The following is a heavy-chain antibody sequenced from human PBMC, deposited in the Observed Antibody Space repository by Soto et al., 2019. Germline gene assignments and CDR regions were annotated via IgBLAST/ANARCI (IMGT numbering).Heavy chain of an antibody. CDR3: AKRGAGHDFDY. CDR2: ISGSGDST. CDR1: GFTFSSYA. J-gene: IGHJ4*02. Sequence: EVQLLESGGGLVQPGGSLRLSCAASGFTFSSYAMSWDRQAPGKGLEWVSVISGSGDSTYYADSVKGRLTISRDNSKNTLYLQRNSLRAEHTAVYNCAKRGAGHDFDYWGQGTLVTVSS. D-gene: IGHD6-19*01. V-gene: IGHV3-23*01.